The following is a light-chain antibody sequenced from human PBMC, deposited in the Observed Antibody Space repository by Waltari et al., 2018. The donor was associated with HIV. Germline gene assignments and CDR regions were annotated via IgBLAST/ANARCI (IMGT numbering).Light chain of an antibody. V-gene: IGLV2-8*01. CDR3: SSFAPTNKFYVL. CDR1: SSDIGGYNY. J-gene: IGLJ2*01. Sequence: QSTLNQRPSASGYPGQSVTISCTGTSSDIGGYNYDSWYQHHPGKSPKLIMTEVTKRPSCVPDRFSGSKSGNTASLTVSVLQADDEALYYCSSFAPTNKFYVLFGGGTTLTVL. CDR2: EVT.